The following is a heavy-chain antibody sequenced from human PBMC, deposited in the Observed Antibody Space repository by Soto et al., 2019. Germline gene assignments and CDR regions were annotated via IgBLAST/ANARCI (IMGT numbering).Heavy chain of an antibody. D-gene: IGHD6-19*01. V-gene: IGHV3-33*01. CDR3: ARDPGYSSAWYLPTSRGGYFDY. J-gene: IGHJ4*02. CDR2: IWYDGSNK. Sequence: QVQLVESGGGVVQPGRSLRLSCAASGFTFSSYGMHWVRQAPGKGLEWVAVIWYDGSNKYYADSVKGRFTISRDNSKNTLLLQMNSLRAEDTAVYYGARDPGYSSAWYLPTSRGGYFDYWGQGTLVTVSS. CDR1: GFTFSSYG.